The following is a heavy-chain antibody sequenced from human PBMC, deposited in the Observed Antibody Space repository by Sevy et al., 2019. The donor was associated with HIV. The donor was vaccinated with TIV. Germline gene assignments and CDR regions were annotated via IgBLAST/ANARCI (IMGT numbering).Heavy chain of an antibody. Sequence: GESLKISCKGSGYSFTSYWIGWVRQMPGKGLEWMGIIYPGDSDTRYSPSFQGQVTISADKSFSTAYLQWSSLKASDTAMYYCAGTSIAARRGMDVWGQGTTVTVSS. CDR1: GYSFTSYW. V-gene: IGHV5-51*01. D-gene: IGHD6-6*01. CDR2: IYPGDSDT. J-gene: IGHJ6*02. CDR3: AGTSIAARRGMDV.